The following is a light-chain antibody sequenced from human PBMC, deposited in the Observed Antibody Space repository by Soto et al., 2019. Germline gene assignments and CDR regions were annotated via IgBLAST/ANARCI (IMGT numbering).Light chain of an antibody. V-gene: IGLV1-40*01. J-gene: IGLJ3*02. CDR3: QSYDSSLSGSV. CDR2: GNS. Sequence: QSVMTQPPSVSGDPGQRVTISCTGSSSNIGAGYDVHWSQQLPGTAPKLLIYGNSNRPSGVPDRFSGSRSGTSASLAITGLQAEDEAEYYCQSYDSSLSGSVVGGGTKLTVL. CDR1: SSNIGAGYD.